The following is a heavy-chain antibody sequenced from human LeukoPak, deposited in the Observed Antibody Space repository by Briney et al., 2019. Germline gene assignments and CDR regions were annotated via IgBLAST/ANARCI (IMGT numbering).Heavy chain of an antibody. CDR1: GFTFSSYA. V-gene: IGHV3-30*04. D-gene: IGHD3-10*01. J-gene: IGHJ6*02. Sequence: GRSLRLSCAASGFTFSSYAMHWVRQAPGKGLEWVAVISYDGSNKYYADSVKGRFTISRDNSKNTLYLQMNSLRAEDTAVYYCARDYGSGSYPDYYGMDVWGQGTTVTVSS. CDR2: ISYDGSNK. CDR3: ARDYGSGSYPDYYGMDV.